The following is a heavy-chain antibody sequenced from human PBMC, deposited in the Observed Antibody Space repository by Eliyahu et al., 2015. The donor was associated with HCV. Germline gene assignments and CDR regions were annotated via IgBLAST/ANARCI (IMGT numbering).Heavy chain of an antibody. CDR1: GFTFXXXG. CDR3: ARAGGSSWYEFRLYYYYYYMDV. V-gene: IGHV3-33*01. Sequence: QVQLVESGGGVVQPGRSLRLXCAAXGFTFXXXGXXWVRQAPGKGLGGVXVIWYDGSNKYYADSVKGRFTISRDNSKNTLYLQMNSLRAEDTAVYYCARAGGSSWYEFRLYYYYYYMDVWGKGTTVTVSS. D-gene: IGHD6-13*01. CDR2: IWYDGSNK. J-gene: IGHJ6*03.